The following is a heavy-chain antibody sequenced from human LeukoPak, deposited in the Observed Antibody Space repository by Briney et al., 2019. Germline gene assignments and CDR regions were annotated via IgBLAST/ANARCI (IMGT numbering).Heavy chain of an antibody. V-gene: IGHV3-30*04. CDR1: GFTFSSYA. Sequence: PGGSLRLSCAASGFTFSSYAMHWVRQAPGKGLEWVAVISYDGSNKYYADSVKGRFTISRDNSKNTLYLQMNSLRAEDTAVYYCASALLYYYYGMGVWGQGTTVTVSS. CDR2: ISYDGSNK. J-gene: IGHJ6*02. CDR3: ASALLYYYYGMGV.